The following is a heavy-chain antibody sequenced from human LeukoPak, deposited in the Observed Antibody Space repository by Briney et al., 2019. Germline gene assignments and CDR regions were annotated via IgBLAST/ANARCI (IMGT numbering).Heavy chain of an antibody. J-gene: IGHJ6*03. CDR3: ARGPYYYDSSGYYYYYMDV. V-gene: IGHV1-69*05. Sequence: ASVKVSCKASGGTFSSYAISWVRQAPGQGLEWMGRIIPIFGTANYAQKFQGRVTITTDESTSTAYMELSSLRSEDTAVYYCARGPYYYDSSGYYYYYMDVWGKGTTVTVSS. CDR2: IIPIFGTA. D-gene: IGHD3-22*01. CDR1: GGTFSSYA.